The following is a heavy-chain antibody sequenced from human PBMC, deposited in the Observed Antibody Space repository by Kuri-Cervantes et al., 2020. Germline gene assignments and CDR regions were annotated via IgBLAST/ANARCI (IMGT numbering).Heavy chain of an antibody. J-gene: IGHJ3*02. D-gene: IGHD3-22*01. V-gene: IGHV1-18*01. CDR1: GGTFTSYG. Sequence: ASVKVSCKASGGTFTSYGISWVRQAPGQGLEWMGWISAYNGNTNYAQKLQGRVTMTTDTSMSTAYMELRSLRSDDTAVYYCARVPRPITMKVVVIPGGDDAFDIWGQGTMVTVSS. CDR2: ISAYNGNT. CDR3: ARVPRPITMKVVVIPGGDDAFDI.